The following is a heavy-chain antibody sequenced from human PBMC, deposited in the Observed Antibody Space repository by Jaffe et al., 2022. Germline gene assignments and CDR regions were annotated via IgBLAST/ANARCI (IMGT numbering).Heavy chain of an antibody. Sequence: QVQLQESGPGLVKPSQTLSLTCTVSGGSISSGSYYWSWIRQPAGKGLEWIGRIYTSGSTNYNPSLKSRVTISVDTSKNQFSLKLSSVTAADTAVYYCARGGGYDTSSGYYYYYMDVWGKGTTVTVSS. J-gene: IGHJ6*03. CDR3: ARGGGYDTSSGYYYYYMDV. V-gene: IGHV4-61*02. CDR1: GGSISSGSYY. CDR2: IYTSGST. D-gene: IGHD5-12*01.